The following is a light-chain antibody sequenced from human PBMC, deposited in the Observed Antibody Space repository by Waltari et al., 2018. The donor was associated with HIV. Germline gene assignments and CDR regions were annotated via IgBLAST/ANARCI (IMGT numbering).Light chain of an antibody. CDR2: DNN. CDR3: GTWDSNLSAWI. J-gene: IGLJ2*01. V-gene: IGLV1-51*01. Sequence: QSVLTQSPSVSAAPGQNVTISCSGNSVNICHNYVSWYQQVPGTAPKLLIYDNNKRPSDIPDRFSASKSGTSATLGITGLQTGDEAEYYCGTWDSNLSAWIFGGGTKLTVL. CDR1: SVNICHNY.